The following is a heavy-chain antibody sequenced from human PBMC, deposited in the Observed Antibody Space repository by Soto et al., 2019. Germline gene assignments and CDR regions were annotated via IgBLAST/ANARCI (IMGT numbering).Heavy chain of an antibody. CDR3: ARHQSSGWYDEASGLDY. V-gene: IGHV4-39*01. CDR1: GGSISSSSYY. J-gene: IGHJ4*02. Sequence: SETLSLTCTVSGGSISSSSYYWGWIRQPPGKGLEWIGSIYYSGSTYYNPSLKSRVTISVDTSKNQFSLKLSSVTAADTAVYYCARHQSSGWYDEASGLDYWGQGTLVTVSS. CDR2: IYYSGST. D-gene: IGHD6-19*01.